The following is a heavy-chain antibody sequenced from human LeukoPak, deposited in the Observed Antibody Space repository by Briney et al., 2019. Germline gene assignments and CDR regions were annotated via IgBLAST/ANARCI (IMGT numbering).Heavy chain of an antibody. CDR3: ARDLSSGSPDY. D-gene: IGHD1-26*01. J-gene: IGHJ4*02. CDR2: IYHSGST. Sequence: SGTLSLTCAVSGGSISSSNWWSWVRQPPGKGLEWIGEIYHSGSTNYNPSLKSRVTISVDKPKNQFSLKLSSVTAADTAVYYCARDLSSGSPDYWGQGTLVTVSS. V-gene: IGHV4-4*02. CDR1: GGSISSSNW.